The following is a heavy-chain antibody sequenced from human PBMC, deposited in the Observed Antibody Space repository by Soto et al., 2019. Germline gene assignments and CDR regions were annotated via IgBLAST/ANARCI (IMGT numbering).Heavy chain of an antibody. V-gene: IGHV1-3*01. D-gene: IGHD3-3*01. CDR3: ARERRITISGVVIPY. Sequence: ASVKVSCKXSGYTFTSYAMHWVRQAPGQRLEWMGWINAGNGNTKYSQKFQGRVTITRDTSASTAYMELSSLRSEDTAVYYCARERRITISGVVIPYWGQGTLVTVSS. CDR1: GYTFTSYA. CDR2: INAGNGNT. J-gene: IGHJ4*02.